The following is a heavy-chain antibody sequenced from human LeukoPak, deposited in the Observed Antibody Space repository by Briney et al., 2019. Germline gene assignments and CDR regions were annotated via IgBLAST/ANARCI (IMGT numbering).Heavy chain of an antibody. V-gene: IGHV1-69*05. CDR1: GGTFSSYA. Sequence: SVKVSCKASGGTFSSYAISWVRQAPGQGLEWMGGIIPIFGTANYAQKFQGRVTITTDESTSTAYMELSSLRSEDTAVYYYARDFSSTGVGYFDLWGRGTLVTVSS. CDR2: IIPIFGTA. CDR3: ARDFSSTGVGYFDL. D-gene: IGHD2-2*01. J-gene: IGHJ2*01.